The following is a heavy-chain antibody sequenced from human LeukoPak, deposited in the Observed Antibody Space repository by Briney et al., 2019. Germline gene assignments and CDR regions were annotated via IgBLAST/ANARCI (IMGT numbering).Heavy chain of an antibody. J-gene: IGHJ6*03. Sequence: SETLSLTCTVSGGSINSYYWSWIRQPPGKGLEWIGYIYYSGSTNYNPSLKSRVTISVDTSKNQFSLKLSSVTAADTAVYYCASGVPAAMEHYYYYMDVWGKGTTVTVSS. CDR1: GGSINSYY. CDR3: ASGVPAAMEHYYYYMDV. CDR2: IYYSGST. V-gene: IGHV4-59*08. D-gene: IGHD2-2*01.